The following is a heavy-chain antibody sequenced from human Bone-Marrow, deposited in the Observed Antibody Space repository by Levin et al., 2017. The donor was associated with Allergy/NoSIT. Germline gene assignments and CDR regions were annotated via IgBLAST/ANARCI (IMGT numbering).Heavy chain of an antibody. CDR2: IWYEGTNK. CDR3: ARARTRTNNYFDP. Sequence: GESLKISCAASGFTLSSFGMHWVRQAPGKGLEWVAVIWYEGTNKFYADSVKGRFTISRDYSKNTMYLEMTSLRVEDTALYYCARARTRTNNYFDPWGQGTLVTVSS. V-gene: IGHV3-33*01. J-gene: IGHJ5*02. D-gene: IGHD3/OR15-3a*01. CDR1: GFTLSSFG.